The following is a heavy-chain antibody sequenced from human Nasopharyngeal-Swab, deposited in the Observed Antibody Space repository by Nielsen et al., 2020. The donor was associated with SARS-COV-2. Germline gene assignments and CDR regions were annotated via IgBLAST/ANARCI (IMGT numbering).Heavy chain of an antibody. D-gene: IGHD1-26*01. V-gene: IGHV1-24*01. Sequence: ASVTVSCKVSVYTLTQLSMHWVRPAPGKGLEWMGGFDPEDGETIYAQKFQGRVTMTEDTSTDTAYMELSILRSEDTAVYYCATVAVGATPGGAFDIWGQGTMVTVSS. CDR1: VYTLTQLS. CDR3: ATVAVGATPGGAFDI. J-gene: IGHJ3*02. CDR2: FDPEDGET.